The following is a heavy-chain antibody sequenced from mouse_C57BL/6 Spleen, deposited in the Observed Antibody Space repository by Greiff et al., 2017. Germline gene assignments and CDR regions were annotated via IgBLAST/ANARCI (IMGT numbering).Heavy chain of an antibody. CDR2: IWSDGST. V-gene: IGHV2-6-1*01. CDR1: GFSLTSYG. CDR3: ARQTTRGYYAMDY. D-gene: IGHD2-1*01. Sequence: VMLVESGPGLVAPSQSLSITCTVSGFSLTSYGVHWVRQPPGKGLEWLVVIWSDGSTTYNSAPKSRLSISKDNSKSQVFLKMNSLQTDDTAMYYCARQTTRGYYAMDYWGQGTSVTVSS. J-gene: IGHJ4*01.